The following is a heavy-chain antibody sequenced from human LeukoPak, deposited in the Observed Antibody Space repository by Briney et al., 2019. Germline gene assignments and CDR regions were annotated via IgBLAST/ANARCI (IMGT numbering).Heavy chain of an antibody. V-gene: IGHV4-30-4*01. CDR2: IYYSGGT. J-gene: IGHJ4*02. Sequence: PSQTLSLTCTVSGGSISSGDYYWSWIRQPPGKGLEWIGYIYYSGGTYYNPSLKSRVTISVDTSKNQFSLKLSSVTAADTAVYYCARDRSRIYDFEYWGQGTLVTVSS. D-gene: IGHD6-13*01. CDR1: GGSISSGDYY. CDR3: ARDRSRIYDFEY.